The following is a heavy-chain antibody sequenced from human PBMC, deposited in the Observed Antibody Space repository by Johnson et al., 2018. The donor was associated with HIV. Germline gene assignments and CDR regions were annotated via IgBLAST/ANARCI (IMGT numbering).Heavy chain of an antibody. CDR1: GFIFRDYY. J-gene: IGHJ3*02. CDR3: ARGWLGLDAFDI. D-gene: IGHD3/OR15-3a*01. V-gene: IGHV3-11*01. Sequence: QVQLVESGGGLVKPRGSLRLSCAASGFIFRDYYMSWIRQAPGKGLEWVSYISSSGSSIYYADSVKGRFTISRDNAKSSLYLQMNGLRAEDTALYYCARGWLGLDAFDIWGQGTMVTVSS. CDR2: ISSSGSSI.